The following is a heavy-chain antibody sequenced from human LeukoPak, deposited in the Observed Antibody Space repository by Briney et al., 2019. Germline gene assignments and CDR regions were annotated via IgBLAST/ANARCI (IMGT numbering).Heavy chain of an antibody. CDR1: GFTFSNYE. CDR3: ARGGLYYDY. Sequence: GALRLSCAASGFTFSNYEMNWVRQAPGKGLEWVSYISSSGDTIFYANSVKGRFTISGDNAKNSLYLQMNSLTAEDTALYYCARGGLYYDYWGQGTLVTVSS. CDR2: ISSSGDTI. V-gene: IGHV3-48*03. D-gene: IGHD3-16*01. J-gene: IGHJ4*02.